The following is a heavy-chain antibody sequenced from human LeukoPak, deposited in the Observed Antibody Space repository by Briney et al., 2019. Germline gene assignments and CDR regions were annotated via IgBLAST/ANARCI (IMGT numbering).Heavy chain of an antibody. CDR2: IRSITDGGTT. Sequence: GGSLRLSCAASGFTFSNAWMNWVRQAPGRGLEWVGRIRSITDGGTTDYAAPVKGRFTISRDDSKNTVYLQINSLKIEDTAVYYCTSHAAFDPWGQGTLVTVSS. CDR3: TSHAAFDP. CDR1: GFTFSNAW. J-gene: IGHJ5*02. V-gene: IGHV3-15*07.